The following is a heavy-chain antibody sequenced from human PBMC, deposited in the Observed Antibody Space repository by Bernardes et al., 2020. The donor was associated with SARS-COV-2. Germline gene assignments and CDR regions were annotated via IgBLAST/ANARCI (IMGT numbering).Heavy chain of an antibody. D-gene: IGHD5-12*01. V-gene: IGHV3-74*03. CDR1: GFSFRNYW. Sequence: GGSLRLSCAASGFSFRNYWMHWVRQTPGKGLVWVSRINTDGTTTTYADSVRGRFTISRDNAENTLYLHMNSLRAEDTAVYYGTRGGHEPFDDWGQGTLVTVSS. CDR2: INTDGTTT. J-gene: IGHJ4*02. CDR3: TRGGHEPFDD.